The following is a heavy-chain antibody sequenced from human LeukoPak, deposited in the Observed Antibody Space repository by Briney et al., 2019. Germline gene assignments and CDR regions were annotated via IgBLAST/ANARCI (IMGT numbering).Heavy chain of an antibody. V-gene: IGHV3-23*01. CDR3: AKGGGSSWPIDY. D-gene: IGHD6-13*01. CDR1: GSTFSSYD. CDR2: IIGSGGST. Sequence: PGWSLRLSCAASGSTFSSYDMSWVRQAPGKGLEWVSAIIGSGGSTYYADSVKGRFTISRDNSKNTLYLQMTSLRAENTAVYYCAKGGGSSWPIDYWGQGTLDSVSS. J-gene: IGHJ4*02.